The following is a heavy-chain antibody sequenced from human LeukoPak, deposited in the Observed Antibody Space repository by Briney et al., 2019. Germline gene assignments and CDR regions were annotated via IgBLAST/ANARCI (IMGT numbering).Heavy chain of an antibody. D-gene: IGHD2-2*01. CDR1: GFTFSSYA. V-gene: IGHV3-23*01. CDR3: AKPPRLGYCSSTSCYLDY. J-gene: IGHJ4*02. CDR2: ISGSGGST. Sequence: GESLRLSCAASGFTFSSYAMSWVRQAPGKGLEWVSAISGSGGSTYYADSVKGRFTISRDNSKNTLYLQMNSLRAEDTAVYYCAKPPRLGYCSSTSCYLDYWGQGTLVTVSS.